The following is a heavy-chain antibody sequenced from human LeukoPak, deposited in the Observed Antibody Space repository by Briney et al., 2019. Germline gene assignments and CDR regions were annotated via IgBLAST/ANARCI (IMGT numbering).Heavy chain of an antibody. CDR2: IIPIFGTA. V-gene: IGHV1-69*06. CDR1: GGTFSSYA. CDR3: ASYTYYYGSGSYDY. Sequence: SVKVSCKASGGTFSSYAISWVRQAPGQGLEWMGGIIPIFGTANYAQKFQGRVTITADKSTSTAYMELSGLRSEDTAVYYCASYTYYYGSGSYDYWGQGTLVTVSS. J-gene: IGHJ4*02. D-gene: IGHD3-10*01.